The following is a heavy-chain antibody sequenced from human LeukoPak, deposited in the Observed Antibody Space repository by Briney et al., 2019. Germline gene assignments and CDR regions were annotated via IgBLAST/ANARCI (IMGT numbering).Heavy chain of an antibody. V-gene: IGHV1-46*01. CDR3: ARDQGSSVETRTLRYFDL. D-gene: IGHD4-23*01. CDR1: GYTFTSYY. CDR2: INPSGGST. J-gene: IGHJ2*01. Sequence: ASVKVSCKASGYTFTSYYMHWVRQAPGQGLEWMGIINPSGGSTSYAQKFQGRVTMTRDMSTSTVYMELSSLRSEDTAVYYCARDQGSSVETRTLRYFDLWGRGTLVTVSS.